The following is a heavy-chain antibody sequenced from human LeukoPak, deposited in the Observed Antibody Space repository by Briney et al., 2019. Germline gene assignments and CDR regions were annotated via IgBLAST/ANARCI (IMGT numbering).Heavy chain of an antibody. D-gene: IGHD4-11*01. CDR1: GFTFSSYG. Sequence: GGSLRLSCAASGFTFSSYGMHWVRQAPGKGLEWVAFIRYDGSNKYYADSVKGRFTISRDNSKNTLYLQMNSLRAEDTAVYYCAKDRPPYSNLPAHVAFDIWGQGTMVTVSS. J-gene: IGHJ3*02. CDR3: AKDRPPYSNLPAHVAFDI. V-gene: IGHV3-30*02. CDR2: IRYDGSNK.